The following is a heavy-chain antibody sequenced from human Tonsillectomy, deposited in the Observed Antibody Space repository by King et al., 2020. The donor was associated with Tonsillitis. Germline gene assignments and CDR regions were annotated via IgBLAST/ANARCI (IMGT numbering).Heavy chain of an antibody. J-gene: IGHJ4*02. CDR1: GFTFSSYA. Sequence: VQLVESGGGLVQPGGSLRLSCAASGFTFSSYAMSWVRQAPGKGLEWVSAISGSGGSTYYADSVKGRFTISRDNSKNTLYLQMNSLRAEDTAVYYFAKTRDPSLHFMIVRGGGLDDWGQGTLVTVSS. CDR2: ISGSGGST. V-gene: IGHV3-23*04. D-gene: IGHD3-22*01. CDR3: AKTRDPSLHFMIVRGGGLDD.